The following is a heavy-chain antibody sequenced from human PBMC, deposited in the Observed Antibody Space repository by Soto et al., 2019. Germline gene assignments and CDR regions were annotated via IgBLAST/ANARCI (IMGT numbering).Heavy chain of an antibody. J-gene: IGHJ4*02. V-gene: IGHV1-69*02. CDR2: IIPILDIP. CDR1: GDTFSSYT. CDR3: GLQARVVLASTFDY. Sequence: QVQLVQSGAEVKKPGSSVKVSCKASGDTFSSYTVNWVRQAPGQGLEWMGRIIPILDIPNYTQKFQGRVTITEDNSTSTAYMELSSLRSDDTAVYYCGLQARVVLASTFDYWGQGTLVTVSS. D-gene: IGHD2-21*01.